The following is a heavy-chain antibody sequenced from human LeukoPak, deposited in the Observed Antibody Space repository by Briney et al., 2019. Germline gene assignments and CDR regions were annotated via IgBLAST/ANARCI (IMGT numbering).Heavy chain of an antibody. CDR1: GFTFNDYA. V-gene: IGHV3-30-3*01. J-gene: IGHJ4*02. Sequence: GGSLRLSCAPSGFTFNDYAMHWVRQAPGKGPEWVAVISYDGSNKYYADSVKGRFTISRDNSKNTLYLQMNSLRAEDTAVYYCARDVEGFGFDYWGQGTLVTVSS. CDR3: ARDVEGFGFDY. CDR2: ISYDGSNK. D-gene: IGHD3-10*01.